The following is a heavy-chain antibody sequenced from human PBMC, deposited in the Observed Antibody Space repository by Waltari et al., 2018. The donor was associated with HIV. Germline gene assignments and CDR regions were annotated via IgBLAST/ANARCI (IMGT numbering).Heavy chain of an antibody. CDR3: ARQGGHSNWAFDI. Sequence: EVQLVQSGAEVKKPGESLKISCKGSGYSFTSYWTGWVRQMPGEGLEWMGIIYPGDSDTKYSPSFQGHVTISADKSISTAYLQWSSLKASDTAMYYCARQGGHSNWAFDIWGQGTMVTVSS. CDR1: GYSFTSYW. CDR2: IYPGDSDT. V-gene: IGHV5-51*01. D-gene: IGHD4-4*01. J-gene: IGHJ3*02.